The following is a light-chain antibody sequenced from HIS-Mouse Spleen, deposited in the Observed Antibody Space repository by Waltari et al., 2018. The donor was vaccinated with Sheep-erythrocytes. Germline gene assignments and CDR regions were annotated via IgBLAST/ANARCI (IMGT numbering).Light chain of an antibody. Sequence: EIVLTQSPATLSLSPGERATLSCMASQSVSSYLAWYQQKPGQAPRLLIYAASNRATGIPARFSGSGSGTDFTLTISSLEPEDFAVYYCQQRSNWPPITFGQGTRLEIK. CDR2: AAS. CDR3: QQRSNWPPIT. J-gene: IGKJ5*01. V-gene: IGKV3-11*01. CDR1: QSVSSY.